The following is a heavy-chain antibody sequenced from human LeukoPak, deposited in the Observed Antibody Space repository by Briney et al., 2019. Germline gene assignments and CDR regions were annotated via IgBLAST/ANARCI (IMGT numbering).Heavy chain of an antibody. Sequence: SETLSLTCTVSGGSISSSSYYWGWIRQPPGKGLEWIGSIYYSGSTYYNPSLKSRVTISVDTSKNQFSLKLSSVTAADTAVYYCATLTPDFWSGERDYYFDYWGQGTLVTVSS. CDR2: IYYSGST. J-gene: IGHJ4*02. V-gene: IGHV4-39*01. CDR1: GGSISSSSYY. D-gene: IGHD3-3*01. CDR3: ATLTPDFWSGERDYYFDY.